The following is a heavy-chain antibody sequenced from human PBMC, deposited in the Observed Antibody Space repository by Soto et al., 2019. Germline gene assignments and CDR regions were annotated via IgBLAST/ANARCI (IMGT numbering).Heavy chain of an antibody. J-gene: IGHJ4*02. Sequence: EVQVVESGGKLVQPGGSLRLSCVGSGFTFRYFWMSWVRQAPGGGLEWVARIKFNGIETQYADSVKGRFTISRDNADNSVYLQMNSLRGEDTAMYYCARDSGYGSVDSANHYFDYWGQGTLVTVTS. CDR3: ARDSGYGSVDSANHYFDY. CDR2: IKFNGIET. V-gene: IGHV3-7*01. CDR1: GFTFRYFW. D-gene: IGHD3-10*01.